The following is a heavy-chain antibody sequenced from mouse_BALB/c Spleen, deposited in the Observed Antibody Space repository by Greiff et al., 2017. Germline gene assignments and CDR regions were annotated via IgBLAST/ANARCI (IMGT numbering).Heavy chain of an antibody. D-gene: IGHD2-3*01. CDR2: IDPYYGGT. Sequence: VQLQQSGPELEKPGASVKISCKASGYSFTGYNMNWVKQSNGKSLEWIGNIDPYYGGTSYNQKFKGKATLTVDKSSSTAYLQLSSLTSEDTAVYYCARGDGFSYYYAMDYWGQGTSVTVSS. CDR1: GYSFTGYN. CDR3: ARGDGFSYYYAMDY. J-gene: IGHJ4*01. V-gene: IGHV1-39*01.